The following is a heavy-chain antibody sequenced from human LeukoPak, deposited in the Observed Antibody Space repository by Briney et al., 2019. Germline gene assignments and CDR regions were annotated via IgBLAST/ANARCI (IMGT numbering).Heavy chain of an antibody. D-gene: IGHD5-24*01. CDR1: GFTFSIYA. V-gene: IGHV3-23*01. Sequence: GGSPRLSCAASGFTFSIYAMSWVRQAPGKGLEWVSAISGSGGSTYYADSVKGRFTISRDNSKNTLYLQMNSLRAEDTAVYYCAKGGDGYNYPDSWGQGTLVTVSS. J-gene: IGHJ4*02. CDR3: AKGGDGYNYPDS. CDR2: ISGSGGST.